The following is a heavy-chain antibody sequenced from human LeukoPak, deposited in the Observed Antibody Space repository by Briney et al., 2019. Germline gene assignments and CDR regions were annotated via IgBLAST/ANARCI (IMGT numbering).Heavy chain of an antibody. J-gene: IGHJ4*02. CDR1: GFTFSSYA. D-gene: IGHD3-9*01. V-gene: IGHV3-23*01. Sequence: GGSLRLSCAASGFTFSSYAMSWVRQAPGKGLEWVSGISGSGGFTYYADSVKGRFAISRDSSKNTLYLQVNSLRAEDTAVYYCTKDRAAVYFFDYWGQGTLVTVSS. CDR2: ISGSGGFT. CDR3: TKDRAAVYFFDY.